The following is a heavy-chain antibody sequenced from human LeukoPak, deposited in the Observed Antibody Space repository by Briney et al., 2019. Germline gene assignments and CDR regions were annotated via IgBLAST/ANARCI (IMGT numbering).Heavy chain of an antibody. CDR1: GFTFSSYA. V-gene: IGHV3-64*01. D-gene: IGHD6-13*01. Sequence: PGGSLRLSCAASGFTFSSYAMHWVRQAPGKGLEYVSAISSNGGSTYYANSVKGRFTISRDNSKNTLYLQMNSLRAEDTAVYYCARDRGQQLVRVFDYWGQGTLVTVSS. CDR3: ARDRGQQLVRVFDY. J-gene: IGHJ4*02. CDR2: ISSNGGST.